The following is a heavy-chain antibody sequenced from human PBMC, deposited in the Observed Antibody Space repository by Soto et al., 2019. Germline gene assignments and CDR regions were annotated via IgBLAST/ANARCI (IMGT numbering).Heavy chain of an antibody. J-gene: IGHJ4*02. CDR1: GFTFSSYG. D-gene: IGHD3-10*01. CDR3: ARDGSMVRGVIRVGPLGY. CDR2: IWYDGSNK. Sequence: GGSLRLSCAASGFTFSSYGMHWVRQAPGKGLEWVAVIWYDGSNKYYADSVKGRFTISRDNSKNTLYLQMNSLRAEDTAVYYCARDGSMVRGVIRVGPLGYWGQGTLVTVSS. V-gene: IGHV3-33*01.